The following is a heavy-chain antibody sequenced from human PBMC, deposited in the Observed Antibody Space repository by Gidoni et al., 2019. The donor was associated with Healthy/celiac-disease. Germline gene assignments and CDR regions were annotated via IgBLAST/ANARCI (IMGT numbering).Heavy chain of an antibody. CDR3: ARGVSTGGFDY. CDR1: GGSISSGGYS. Sequence: QVQLQESGPGLVQPSQTLSLTCTVSGGSISSGGYSWSWIRQHPGKGLEWSGYIYYSGSTYYNPSLKSRVTISVDTSKNQFSLKLSSVTAADTAVYYCARGVSTGGFDYWGQGTLVTVSS. J-gene: IGHJ4*02. V-gene: IGHV4-31*03. CDR2: IYYSGST.